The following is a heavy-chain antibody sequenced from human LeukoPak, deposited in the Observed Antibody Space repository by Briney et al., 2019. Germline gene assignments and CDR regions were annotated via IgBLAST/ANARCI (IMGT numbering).Heavy chain of an antibody. CDR3: ANNDYGDDGIES. V-gene: IGHV1-69*04. CDR2: IIPILGIA. J-gene: IGHJ4*02. Sequence: SVKVSCKASGGTFSSYAISWVRQAPGQGLEWMGRIIPILGIANYAQKFQGRVTITADKSTSTAYMELSSLRSEDTAVYYCANNDYGDDGIESWGQGTPVTVSP. CDR1: GGTFSSYA. D-gene: IGHD4-17*01.